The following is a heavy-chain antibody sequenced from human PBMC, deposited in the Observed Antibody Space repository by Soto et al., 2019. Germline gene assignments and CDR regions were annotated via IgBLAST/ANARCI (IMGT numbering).Heavy chain of an antibody. V-gene: IGHV1-18*01. CDR3: AMVDVYVTPSPQDV. J-gene: IGHJ6*02. D-gene: IGHD3-16*01. CDR2: INTYNGNP. Sequence: QVQLVQSGAEVKNPGASVKVSCKASGYTFTRYGIGWARQAPGQGLEWMGWINTYNGNPNYAQNVQGRVTLTTDTSTSTAYMERRSLRSNDTAIYYCAMVDVYVTPSPQDVWGQGTTVIVSS. CDR1: GYTFTRYG.